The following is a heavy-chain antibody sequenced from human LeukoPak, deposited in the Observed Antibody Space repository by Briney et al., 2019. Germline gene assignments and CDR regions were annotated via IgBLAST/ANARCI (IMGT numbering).Heavy chain of an antibody. V-gene: IGHV4-39*07. CDR1: GGSISSSSYY. CDR2: IYYSGGT. CDR3: ARDFAVAGTSYYYYGMDV. J-gene: IGHJ6*02. D-gene: IGHD6-13*01. Sequence: PSETLSLTCTVSGGSISSSSYYRGWIRQPPGKGLEWIGSIYYSGGTYYNPSLKSRVTISVDTSKNQFSLKVSSVTAADMAVYYCARDFAVAGTSYYYYGMDVWGQGTTVTVSS.